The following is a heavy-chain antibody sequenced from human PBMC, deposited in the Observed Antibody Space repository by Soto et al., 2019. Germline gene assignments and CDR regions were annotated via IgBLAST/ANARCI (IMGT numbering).Heavy chain of an antibody. CDR3: ARSEDYDAFDI. D-gene: IGHD4-17*01. V-gene: IGHV3-66*01. CDR2: IYSGGST. J-gene: IGHJ3*02. CDR1: GFTVSSDY. Sequence: EVQLVESGGGLVQPGGSLRLSCAASGFTVSSDYMSWVRQAPGKGLEWVSVIYSGGSTYYADSVKGRFTISRDNSKNTLYLQMNSLRAEDTAVYYSARSEDYDAFDIWGQGTMVTVSS.